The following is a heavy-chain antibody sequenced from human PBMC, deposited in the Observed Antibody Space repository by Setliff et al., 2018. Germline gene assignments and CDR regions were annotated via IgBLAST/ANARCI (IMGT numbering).Heavy chain of an antibody. V-gene: IGHV1-69*13. CDR2: IIPIFGTA. J-gene: IGHJ6*03. Sequence: EASVKVSCKASGGTFSSYAISWVRQAPGQGLEWMGGIIPIFGTANYAQKFQGRVTITADESTSTAYMELSSLRSEDTAVYYCARDNWIFGVELPHYYYMDVWG. CDR1: GGTFSSYA. CDR3: ARDNWIFGVELPHYYYMDV. D-gene: IGHD3-3*01.